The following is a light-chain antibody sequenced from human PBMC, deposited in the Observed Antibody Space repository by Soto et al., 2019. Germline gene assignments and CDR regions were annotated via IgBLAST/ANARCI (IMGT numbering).Light chain of an antibody. CDR1: QIISSIY. Sequence: EIVLTQSPGTLSLSPGERATLSCRTSQIISSIYLAWYQQKPGQAPRLLSYGASNRATGIPDKFSGGGSGTDFPLTISRLEPEDFAVYYCQQYDNSPWTFGQGNKVDIK. V-gene: IGKV3-20*01. CDR3: QQYDNSPWT. J-gene: IGKJ1*01. CDR2: GAS.